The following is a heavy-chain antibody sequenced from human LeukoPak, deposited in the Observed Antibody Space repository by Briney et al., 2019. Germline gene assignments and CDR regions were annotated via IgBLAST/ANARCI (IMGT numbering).Heavy chain of an antibody. D-gene: IGHD2-2*02. CDR3: AKGNCRGTSCYSDY. CDR1: GFTFRTYA. CDR2: ISGSGGST. J-gene: IGHJ4*02. V-gene: IGHV3-23*01. Sequence: GGSLRLSCAASGFTFRTYAMSWVRQAPGKGLEWVSGISGSGGSTYYADSVKGRFTIARDNSKNTLYLQMNSLRAEDTAVYYCAKGNCRGTSCYSDYWGQGTLVTVSS.